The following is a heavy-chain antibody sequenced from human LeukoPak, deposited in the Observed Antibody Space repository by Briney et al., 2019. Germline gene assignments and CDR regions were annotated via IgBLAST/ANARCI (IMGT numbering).Heavy chain of an antibody. D-gene: IGHD5-12*01. J-gene: IGHJ3*02. V-gene: IGHV4-61*02. CDR1: GGSISSGSYY. CDR2: IYTSGST. CDR3: ARGGGYDDAFDI. Sequence: SQTLSLTCTVSGGSISSGSYYWSWIRQPAGKGLEWIGRIYTSGSTNYNPSLKSRVTMSVDTSKNQFSLKLSSVTAADTAVYYCARGGGYDDAFDIWGQGTMVTVSS.